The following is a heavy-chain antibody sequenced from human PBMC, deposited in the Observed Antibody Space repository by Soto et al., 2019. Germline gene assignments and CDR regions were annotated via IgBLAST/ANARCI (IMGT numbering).Heavy chain of an antibody. CDR1: GGTFSSYA. V-gene: IGHV1-8*02. CDR3: ARDYYGSGIIGY. J-gene: IGHJ4*02. D-gene: IGHD3-10*01. CDR2: MNPNSGNT. Sequence: ASVKVSCKASGGTFSSYAINWVRQATGQGLEWMGWMNPNSGNTGYAQKFQGRVTMTRNTSISTAYMELSSLRSEDTAVYYCARDYYGSGIIGYWGQGTLVTVSS.